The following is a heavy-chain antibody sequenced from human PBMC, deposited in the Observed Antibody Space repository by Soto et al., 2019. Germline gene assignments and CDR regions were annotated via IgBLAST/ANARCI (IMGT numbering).Heavy chain of an antibody. CDR3: ARLRSHYYYYMDV. J-gene: IGHJ6*03. V-gene: IGHV4-34*01. Sequence: PSETLSLTCAVYGGSFSGYYWSWIRQPPGKGLEWIGEINHSGSTNYNPSIKSQDNITVDTSKNQFSLKMGSVTAVDTALYYCARLRSHYYYYMDVWGKGTTVTVSS. CDR1: GGSFSGYY. CDR2: INHSGST.